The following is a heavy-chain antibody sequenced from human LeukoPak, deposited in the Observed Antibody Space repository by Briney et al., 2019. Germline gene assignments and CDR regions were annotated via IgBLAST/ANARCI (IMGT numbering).Heavy chain of an antibody. CDR3: ARAAPSYCSSTSCSAGRAFDI. D-gene: IGHD2-2*01. Sequence: ASVKVSCKASGYTFTNYDVNWVRQATGQGLEWMGWMNPNSGNTAYAQRLQGRVTMTRNTSISTAYMELSSLRSEDTAVYYCARAAPSYCSSTSCSAGRAFDIWGQGTMVTVSS. V-gene: IGHV1-8*01. CDR1: GYTFTNYD. CDR2: MNPNSGNT. J-gene: IGHJ3*02.